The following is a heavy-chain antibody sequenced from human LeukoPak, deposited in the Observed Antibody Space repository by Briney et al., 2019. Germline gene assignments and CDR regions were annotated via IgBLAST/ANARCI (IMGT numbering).Heavy chain of an antibody. CDR1: GFTFSSYG. CDR3: AKKMVGYSYGYIDYFDY. V-gene: IGHV3-30*18. D-gene: IGHD5-18*01. Sequence: GGSLRLSCAASGFTFSSYGMHWVRQAPGKGLEWVAVISYDGSNKYYADSAKGRFTISRDNSKNTLYLQMNSLRAEDTAVYYCAKKMVGYSYGYIDYFDYWGQGTLVTVSS. J-gene: IGHJ4*02. CDR2: ISYDGSNK.